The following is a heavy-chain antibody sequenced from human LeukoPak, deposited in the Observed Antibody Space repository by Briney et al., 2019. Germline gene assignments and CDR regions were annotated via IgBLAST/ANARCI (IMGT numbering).Heavy chain of an antibody. CDR3: ARDPHPYGDFDAFDI. D-gene: IGHD4-17*01. CDR1: GFTFSSYS. CDR2: ISSSSTI. V-gene: IGHV3-48*04. Sequence: GGSLRLSCAASGFTFSSYSMNWVRQAPGKGLEWVSYISSSSTIYYADSVKGRFTISRDNAKNSLYLQMNSLRAEDTAVYYCARDPHPYGDFDAFDIWGQGTMVTVSS. J-gene: IGHJ3*02.